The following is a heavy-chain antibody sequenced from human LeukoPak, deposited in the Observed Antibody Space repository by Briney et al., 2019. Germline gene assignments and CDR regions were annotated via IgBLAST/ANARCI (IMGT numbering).Heavy chain of an antibody. D-gene: IGHD2-15*01. V-gene: IGHV1-2*02. CDR1: GYTFTGYY. Sequence: ASVKVSCKASGYTFTGYYMHWVRQAPGQGLEWMGWINPNSGGTNYAQKFQGRVTMTRDTSISTAYMELSRLRSDDTAAYYCARAGVVVAATDFDYWGQGTLVTVSS. CDR3: ARAGVVVAATDFDY. CDR2: INPNSGGT. J-gene: IGHJ4*02.